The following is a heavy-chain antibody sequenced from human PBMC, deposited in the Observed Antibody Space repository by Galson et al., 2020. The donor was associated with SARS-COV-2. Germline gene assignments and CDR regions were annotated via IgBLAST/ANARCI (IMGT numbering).Heavy chain of an antibody. D-gene: IGHD6-19*01. CDR2: MYSGGTT. Sequence: LSLTCAASGFTVSNNYMNWVRQAPGKGLEWVSIMYSGGTTYYADSVKGRFTISRDNSKNTLFLQMNSLRPEDTAVYYCARDSSGWYAVGDYWGQGTLVTVSS. CDR1: GFTVSNNY. CDR3: ARDSSGWYAVGDY. J-gene: IGHJ4*02. V-gene: IGHV3-53*01.